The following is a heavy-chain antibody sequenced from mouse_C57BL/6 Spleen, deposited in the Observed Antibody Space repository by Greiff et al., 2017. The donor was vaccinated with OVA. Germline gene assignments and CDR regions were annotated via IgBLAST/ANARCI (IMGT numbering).Heavy chain of an antibody. J-gene: IGHJ1*03. CDR1: GFTFSDYY. Sequence: EVKLVESEGGLVQPGSSMKLSCTASGFTFSDYYMAWVRQVPEKGLEWVANINYDGSSTYYLDSLKSRFIISRDNAKNILYLQMSSLKSEDTATYYCARATRFGSSWYFDVWGTGTTVTVSS. CDR2: INYDGSST. CDR3: ARATRFGSSWYFDV. D-gene: IGHD1-1*01. V-gene: IGHV5-16*01.